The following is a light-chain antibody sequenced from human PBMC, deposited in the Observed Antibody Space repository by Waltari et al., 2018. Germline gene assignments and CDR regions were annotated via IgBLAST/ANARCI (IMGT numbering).Light chain of an antibody. CDR2: WAS. Sequence: DIVMTQSPDSLAVSLGERATINCKSSQSLLYRSNNKNYLALYQQKPGQPPRLLIYWASTRESGVPDRFSGSESGTDFTLTISSLQAEDVAVYYCQQYSSIPITFGGGTKVEI. J-gene: IGKJ4*01. V-gene: IGKV4-1*01. CDR3: QQYSSIPIT. CDR1: QSLLYRSNNKNY.